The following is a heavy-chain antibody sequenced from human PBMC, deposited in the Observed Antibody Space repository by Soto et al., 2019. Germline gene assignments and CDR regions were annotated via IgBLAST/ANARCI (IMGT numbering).Heavy chain of an antibody. CDR2: INQDGSER. CDR3: VCGGTFFVS. V-gene: IGHV3-7*01. Sequence: EVQLVESGGGLVQPGGSLRLPCAASGFTFSTYWMTWVRQPPGKGLEWVASINQDGSERYYVDSVRGRFTISRDNAKNSLYLQTYGLRAEDTAVYYCVCGGTFFVSWGQGTLVTVSP. J-gene: IGHJ4*02. D-gene: IGHD3-16*01. CDR1: GFTFSTYW.